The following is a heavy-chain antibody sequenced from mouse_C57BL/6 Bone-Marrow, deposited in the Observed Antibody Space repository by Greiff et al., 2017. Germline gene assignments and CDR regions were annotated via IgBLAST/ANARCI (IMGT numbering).Heavy chain of an antibody. J-gene: IGHJ2*01. CDR3: TIPVVADFDY. D-gene: IGHD1-1*01. V-gene: IGHV14-4*01. CDR2: IDPENGDT. CDR1: GFNIKDDY. Sequence: VQLQQSGAELVRPGASVKLSCTASGFNIKDDYMHWVKQRPEQGLEWIGWIDPENGDTEYASKFQGKATITADTSSNTASLTLSSLTSEDTAVYYCTIPVVADFDYWGQGTTLTVSS.